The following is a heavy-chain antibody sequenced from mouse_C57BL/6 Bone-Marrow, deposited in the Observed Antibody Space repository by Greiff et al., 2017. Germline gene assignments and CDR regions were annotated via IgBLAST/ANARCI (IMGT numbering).Heavy chain of an antibody. CDR3: AREDYDYPYWYFDV. J-gene: IGHJ1*03. CDR2: ISDGGSYT. D-gene: IGHD2-4*01. V-gene: IGHV5-4*01. CDR1: GFTFSSYA. Sequence: EVQLMESGGGLVKPGGSLKLSCAASGFTFSSYAMSWVRQTPEKRLEWVATISDGGSYTYYPDNVKGRFTISRDNAKNNLYLQMSHLKSEDTAMYYCAREDYDYPYWYFDVWGTGTTVTVSS.